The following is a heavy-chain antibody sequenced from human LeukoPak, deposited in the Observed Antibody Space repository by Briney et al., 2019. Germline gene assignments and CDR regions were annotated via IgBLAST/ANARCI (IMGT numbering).Heavy chain of an antibody. CDR2: IFGGGST. Sequence: GGSLRLSCAASGFTFSSNYMSWVRQAPGKGLEWVSVIFGGGSTYYADSVKGRFTISRDNSKNTLYLQMNSLRAEDTAVYYCAREGTYCGGDCYPLGYWGQGTLVTVSS. D-gene: IGHD2-21*02. CDR1: GFTFSSNY. J-gene: IGHJ4*02. CDR3: AREGTYCGGDCYPLGY. V-gene: IGHV3-53*01.